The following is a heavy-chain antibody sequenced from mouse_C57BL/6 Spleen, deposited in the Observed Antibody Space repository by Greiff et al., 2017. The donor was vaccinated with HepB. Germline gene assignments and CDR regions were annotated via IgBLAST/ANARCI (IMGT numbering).Heavy chain of an antibody. D-gene: IGHD2-5*01. V-gene: IGHV1-15*01. J-gene: IGHJ4*01. CDR1: GYTFTDYE. CDR3: TRSNYSNYNAMDY. Sequence: QVQLQHSGAELVRPGASVTLSCKASGYTFTDYEMHWVKQTPVHGLEWIGAIDPETGGTAYNQKFKGKAILTADKSSSTAYMELRSLTSEDSAVYYCTRSNYSNYNAMDYWGQGTSVTVSS. CDR2: IDPETGGT.